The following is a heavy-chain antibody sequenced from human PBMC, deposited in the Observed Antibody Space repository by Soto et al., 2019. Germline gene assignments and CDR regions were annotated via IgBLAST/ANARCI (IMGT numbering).Heavy chain of an antibody. Sequence: GASVKVSCKASGYTFTSYDINWVRQATGQGLEWMGWMNPNSGNTGYAQKFQGRVTMTRNTSISTAYMELSSLRSEDTAVYYCAKVSSSSADKDYYYYMDVWGKGTTVTVSS. CDR3: AKVSSSSADKDYYYYMDV. V-gene: IGHV1-8*01. J-gene: IGHJ6*03. CDR1: GYTFTSYD. CDR2: MNPNSGNT. D-gene: IGHD6-6*01.